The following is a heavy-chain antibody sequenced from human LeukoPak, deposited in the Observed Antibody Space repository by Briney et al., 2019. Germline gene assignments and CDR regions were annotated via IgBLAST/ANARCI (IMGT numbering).Heavy chain of an antibody. CDR1: GFSVSSKY. J-gene: IGHJ4*02. V-gene: IGHV3-53*01. CDR3: AGGQMFTSGGFES. CDR2: LYTAGDK. Sequence: WGSLRLSCAASGFSVSSKYMSWVRQAPGKGLEWVSVLYTAGDKYYADSVKGRLTNHRDNYKHSLSLQMNSHRPDYTALYYCAGGQMFTSGGFESWGQGALVTVPS. D-gene: IGHD6-19*01.